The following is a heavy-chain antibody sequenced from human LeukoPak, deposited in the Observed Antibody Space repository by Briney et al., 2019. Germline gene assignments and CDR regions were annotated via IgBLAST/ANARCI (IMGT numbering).Heavy chain of an antibody. Sequence: KPSETLSLTCTVSGGSISSSSYYWGWIRQPPGKGLEWIGSIYYSGSTYYNPSLKSRVTISVHTSKNQFSLKLSSVTAADTAVYYCARVASEIIAVAGRFDYWGQGTLVTVSS. D-gene: IGHD6-19*01. J-gene: IGHJ4*02. CDR1: GGSISSSSYY. V-gene: IGHV4-39*07. CDR3: ARVASEIIAVAGRFDY. CDR2: IYYSGST.